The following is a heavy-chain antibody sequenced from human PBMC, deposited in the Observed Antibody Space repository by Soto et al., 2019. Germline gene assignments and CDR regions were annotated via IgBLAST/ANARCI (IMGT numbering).Heavy chain of an antibody. CDR2: ITGSGGTT. CDR1: GFTFRNYA. CDR3: VKAEDDYGDGDHFES. J-gene: IGHJ4*02. V-gene: IGHV3-23*01. D-gene: IGHD4-17*01. Sequence: DVQLLESGGGSAQPGGSLRLSCVVSGFTFRNYAMTWVRLAPGRGLECVSTITGSGGTTKYADSVKGRFTISRDNSKSTLYLQMNRVTVEDTALYYCVKAEDDYGDGDHFESWGQGTLVTVSS.